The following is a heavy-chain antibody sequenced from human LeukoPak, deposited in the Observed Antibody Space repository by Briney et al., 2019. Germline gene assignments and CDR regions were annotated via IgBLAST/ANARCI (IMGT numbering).Heavy chain of an antibody. CDR1: GFTFSSYW. D-gene: IGHD6-19*01. CDR3: ARVQGYSSGWPSYYYYYYMDV. Sequence: GGSLRLSCAASGFTFSSYWMSWVRQAPGKGLKWVANIKQDGSEKYYVDSVKGRFTISRDNAKNSLYLQMNSLRAEDTAVYYCARVQGYSSGWPSYYYYYYMDVWGKGTTVTVSS. CDR2: IKQDGSEK. V-gene: IGHV3-7*01. J-gene: IGHJ6*03.